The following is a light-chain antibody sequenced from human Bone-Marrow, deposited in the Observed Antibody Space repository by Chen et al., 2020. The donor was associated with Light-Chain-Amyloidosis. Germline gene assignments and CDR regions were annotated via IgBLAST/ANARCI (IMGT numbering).Light chain of an antibody. CDR1: DLPTKY. CDR3: PSADSSGTYEVI. V-gene: IGLV3-25*03. CDR2: RDT. Sequence: SYELTQPPSVSASPGQTARITCSGDDLPTKYAYWYQQKPGQAPVLVIHRDTERPSGISERLAGSSSGTTAMLTISGVQAENEADYHCPSADSSGTYEVIFGGGTKLTVL. J-gene: IGLJ2*01.